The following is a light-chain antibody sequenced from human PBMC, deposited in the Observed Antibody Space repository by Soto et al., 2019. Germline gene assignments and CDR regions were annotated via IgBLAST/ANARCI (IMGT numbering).Light chain of an antibody. J-gene: IGKJ2*01. CDR1: QDISSF. CDR3: QQDDDVPYS. Sequence: DIQMTQSPSSLSASVGDRVAITCHASQDISSFLNGYQHQPGRAPKLLIYDASSLVTGVPSRFSGHGSETAVNLTLSSLQPEYIATYSCQQDDDVPYSFGQGTKLDIK. V-gene: IGKV1-33*01. CDR2: DAS.